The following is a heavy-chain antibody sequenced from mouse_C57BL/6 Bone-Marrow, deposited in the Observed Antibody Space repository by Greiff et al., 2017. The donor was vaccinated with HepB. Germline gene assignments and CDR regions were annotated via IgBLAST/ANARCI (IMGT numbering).Heavy chain of an antibody. Sequence: QVQLKQSGAELVRPGASVTLSCKASGYTFTDYEMHWVKQTPVHGLEWIGAIDPETGGTAYNQKFKGKAILTADKSSSTAYMELRSLTSEDSAVYYCTRITTVVGYFDVWGTGTTVTVSS. V-gene: IGHV1-15*01. J-gene: IGHJ1*03. CDR3: TRITTVVGYFDV. D-gene: IGHD1-1*01. CDR1: GYTFTDYE. CDR2: IDPETGGT.